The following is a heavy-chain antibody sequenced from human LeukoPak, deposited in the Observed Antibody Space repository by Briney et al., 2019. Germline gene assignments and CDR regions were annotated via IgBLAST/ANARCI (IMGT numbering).Heavy chain of an antibody. CDR1: GFSFSGSA. CDR3: TRDSGTYNWLDP. J-gene: IGHJ5*02. CDR2: IDKKANFYAT. V-gene: IGHV3-73*01. D-gene: IGHD1-26*01. Sequence: GGSLRLSCAASGFSFSGSAMHWVRQSSGKGLEWVGHIDKKANFYATASAASVEGRFTISRDDSRNTAYLQMTSLKTEDTALYYCTRDSGTYNWLDPWGQGTLVIVSS.